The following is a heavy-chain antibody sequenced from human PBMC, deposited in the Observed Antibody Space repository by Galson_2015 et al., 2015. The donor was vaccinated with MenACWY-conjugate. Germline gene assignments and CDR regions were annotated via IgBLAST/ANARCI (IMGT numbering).Heavy chain of an antibody. J-gene: IGHJ5*02. CDR1: GGSFSGYY. Sequence: SETLSLTCAVYGGSFSGYYWNWIRQSPGKGLEWIGENNHSGSTNYNPSLKSRVTTSVDTSKNQFSLNLSSVTAADTAMYYCARGRKQQLIRSQYNWFDPWGQGTLVTVSS. CDR2: NNHSGST. CDR3: ARGRKQQLIRSQYNWFDP. D-gene: IGHD6-13*01. V-gene: IGHV4-34*01.